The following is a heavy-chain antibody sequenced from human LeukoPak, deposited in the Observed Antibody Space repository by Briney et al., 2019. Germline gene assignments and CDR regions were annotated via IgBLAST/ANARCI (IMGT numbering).Heavy chain of an antibody. V-gene: IGHV4-39*07. D-gene: IGHD5-18*01. CDR1: GGSISSSSYY. CDR3: ARGGAVDTAMLAFDY. CDR2: IYYSGST. Sequence: SSETLSLTCTVSGGSISSSSYYWGWIRQPPGKGLEWIGSIYYSGSTYYNPSLKSRVTISVDKFKNQFSLKLSSVTAADTAVYYCARGGAVDTAMLAFDYWGQGTLVTVSS. J-gene: IGHJ4*02.